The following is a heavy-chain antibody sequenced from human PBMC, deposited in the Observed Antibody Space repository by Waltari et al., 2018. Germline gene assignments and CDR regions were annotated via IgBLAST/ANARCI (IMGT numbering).Heavy chain of an antibody. CDR1: GYSISSVYY. V-gene: IGHV4-38-2*01. J-gene: IGHJ4*02. D-gene: IGHD6-19*01. Sequence: QVQLQESGPGLVKPSETLSLTCAVSGYSISSVYYWGWIRQPPGKGLEWIGSIYHSGSTYYNPSLKSRVTISVDTSKNQFSLKLSSVTAADTAVYYCARQIAVAGDPNDYWGQGTLVTVSS. CDR3: ARQIAVAGDPNDY. CDR2: IYHSGST.